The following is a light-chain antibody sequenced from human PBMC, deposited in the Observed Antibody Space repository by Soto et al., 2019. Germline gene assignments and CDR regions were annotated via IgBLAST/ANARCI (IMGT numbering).Light chain of an antibody. CDR1: SSNIGPNA. CDR3: AAWDDSLNGLV. CDR2: NNN. V-gene: IGLV1-44*01. J-gene: IGLJ1*01. Sequence: QSVLTQPPSASGTPGQKVTISCSGSSSNIGPNAVNWYQQLPGTAPKLLLYNNNQRPSGVSDRFSGSKSGTSAYLAISGLQSDDEADYHCAAWDDSLNGLVFGTGTKVTVL.